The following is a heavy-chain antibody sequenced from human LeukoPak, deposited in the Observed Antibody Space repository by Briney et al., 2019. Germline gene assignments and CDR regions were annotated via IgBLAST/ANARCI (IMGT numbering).Heavy chain of an antibody. V-gene: IGHV3-74*01. Sequence: GGSLRLSCAASGFTFSNYWMYWVRQAPGKGLVWVSHISNDGSSTNYADSVKGRFTISRDNAKNTLYLQMNSLRAEDTAVYYCAGYSGTYSSFDYWGQGTLVTVSS. CDR1: GFTFSNYW. D-gene: IGHD1-26*01. CDR2: ISNDGSST. CDR3: AGYSGTYSSFDY. J-gene: IGHJ4*02.